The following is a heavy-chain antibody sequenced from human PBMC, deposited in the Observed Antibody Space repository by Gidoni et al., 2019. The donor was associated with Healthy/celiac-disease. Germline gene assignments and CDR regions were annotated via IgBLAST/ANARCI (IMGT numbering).Heavy chain of an antibody. CDR3: AKDMGGDIVVVVAASFDY. Sequence: EVQLVESGGGLVQPGRSLRLSCAASGFTFDDYAMHWVRQDPGKGLEWVSGISWNSGSIGYADSVKGRFTISRDNAKNSLYLQMNSLRAEDTALYYCAKDMGGDIVVVVAASFDYWGQGTLVTVSS. CDR2: ISWNSGSI. CDR1: GFTFDDYA. V-gene: IGHV3-9*01. D-gene: IGHD2-15*01. J-gene: IGHJ4*02.